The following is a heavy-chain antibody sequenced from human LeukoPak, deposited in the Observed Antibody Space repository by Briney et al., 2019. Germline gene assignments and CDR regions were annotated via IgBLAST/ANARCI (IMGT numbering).Heavy chain of an antibody. Sequence: SETLSLTCTVSGGSISSSSYYWGWIRQPPGKGLEWIGSIYYSGSTYYNPSLKSRVTISVDTSKNQFSLKLSSVTAADTAVYYRAREASTMMGAFDIWGQGTMVTVSS. D-gene: IGHD3-16*01. CDR3: AREASTMMGAFDI. V-gene: IGHV4-39*07. CDR1: GGSISSSSYY. CDR2: IYYSGST. J-gene: IGHJ3*02.